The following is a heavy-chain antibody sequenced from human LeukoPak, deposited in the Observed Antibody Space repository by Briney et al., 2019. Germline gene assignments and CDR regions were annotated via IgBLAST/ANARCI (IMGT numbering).Heavy chain of an antibody. V-gene: IGHV3-7*03. D-gene: IGHD4-11*01. CDR1: GFTFSNYW. CDR2: IKQDGSEM. J-gene: IGHJ4*02. Sequence: AGGSLRLSCAASGFTFSNYWMTWVRQAPGKGLEWVANIKQDGSEMYYVDSVKGRFTISRDNAKNSLYLQMNSLRAEDTAVYYCVRSPFSNGYRGQGTLVTVSS. CDR3: VRSPFSNGY.